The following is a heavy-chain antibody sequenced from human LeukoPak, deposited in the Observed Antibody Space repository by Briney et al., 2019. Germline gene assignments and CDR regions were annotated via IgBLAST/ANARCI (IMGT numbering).Heavy chain of an antibody. Sequence: GGSLRLSCAASGFNFDDYGMSWVRQVPGKGLEWVSNINWNGGSTVYRDSVKGRFTISRDNAKKSLYLQMNSLRAEDTALYYCARDPFGSNEDYWGQGTLVTVSS. CDR3: ARDPFGSNEDY. J-gene: IGHJ4*02. V-gene: IGHV3-20*04. CDR1: GFNFDDYG. D-gene: IGHD1-26*01. CDR2: INWNGGST.